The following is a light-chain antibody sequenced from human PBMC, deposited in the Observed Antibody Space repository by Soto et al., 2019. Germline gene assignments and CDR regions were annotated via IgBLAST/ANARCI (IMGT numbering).Light chain of an antibody. CDR3: SSYAGSNNLVV. V-gene: IGLV2-8*01. Sequence: QSALTQPPSASGSPGQSVTISCTGTSSDVGGYNYVSWYQQHPGKAPKLMIYEVSKRPSGVPDRFSGSKSGNTASLTVSGLHAEDEDDYYCSSYAGSNNLVVFGGGTKLTVL. CDR2: EVS. J-gene: IGLJ2*01. CDR1: SSDVGGYNY.